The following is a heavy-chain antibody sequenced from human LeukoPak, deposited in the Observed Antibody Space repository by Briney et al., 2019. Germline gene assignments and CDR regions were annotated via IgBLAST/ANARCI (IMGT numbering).Heavy chain of an antibody. CDR3: ARVFTSSGPYYFDY. Sequence: SQTLSLTCAISRDSVSSNSVTWNWIRQSPSRGLEWLGRTYYRSKWYNDYAVSVKSRMTINPDTSKNQLSLQLNSVTPEDTAVYYCARVFTSSGPYYFDYWGQGTLVTVSS. J-gene: IGHJ4*02. D-gene: IGHD6-25*01. CDR2: TYYRSKWYN. CDR1: RDSVSSNSVT. V-gene: IGHV6-1*01.